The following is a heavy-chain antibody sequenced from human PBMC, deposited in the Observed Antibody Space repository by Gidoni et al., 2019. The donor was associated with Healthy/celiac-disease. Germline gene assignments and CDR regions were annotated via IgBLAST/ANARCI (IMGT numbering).Heavy chain of an antibody. J-gene: IGHJ4*02. V-gene: IGHV4-34*01. CDR2: INHSGST. CDR3: ARGPMYNWNLGRAFDY. Sequence: QVQLQQWGAGLLKPSETLSLTCAVYGGSFSGYYWSWIRQPPGKGLEWIGEINHSGSTNYNPSLKSRVTISVDTSKNQFSLKLSSVTAADTAVYYCARGPMYNWNLGRAFDYWGQGTLVTVSS. CDR1: GGSFSGYY. D-gene: IGHD1-20*01.